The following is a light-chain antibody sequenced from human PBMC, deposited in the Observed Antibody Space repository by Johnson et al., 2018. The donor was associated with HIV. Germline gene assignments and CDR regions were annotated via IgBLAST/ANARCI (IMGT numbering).Light chain of an antibody. J-gene: IGLJ1*01. CDR3: GTWDSSLSYV. Sequence: QSVLTQPPSVSAAPGQKVTISCSGSNSNIGNNFVSWYQQVPGTAPKLLIYENNKRPSGIPDRFSGSKSGTSATLGITGLQTGDEADYYCGTWDSSLSYVFGTGTKVTVL. V-gene: IGLV1-51*02. CDR2: ENN. CDR1: NSNIGNNF.